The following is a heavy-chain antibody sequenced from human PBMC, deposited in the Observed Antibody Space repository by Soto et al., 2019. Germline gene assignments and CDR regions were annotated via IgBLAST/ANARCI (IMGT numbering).Heavy chain of an antibody. CDR1: GFTFSNYA. V-gene: IGHV3-23*01. J-gene: IGHJ4*02. CDR3: EKPDSGEYKLYDC. D-gene: IGHD4-17*01. CDR2: ISESGSYT. Sequence: GGSLRLSCAASGFTFSNYAMTWVRQAPGKGLEWVSSISESGSYTFYADSVKGRFTISRDNFRNTLYLQMNSLRAEDTAVYYCEKPDSGEYKLYDCWGQGTLVTVSS.